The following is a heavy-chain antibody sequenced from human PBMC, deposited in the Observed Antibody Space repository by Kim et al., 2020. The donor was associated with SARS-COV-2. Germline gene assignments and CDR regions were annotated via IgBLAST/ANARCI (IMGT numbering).Heavy chain of an antibody. CDR3: ARVWFGNST. J-gene: IGHJ5*02. CDR2: GST. Sequence: GSTNYNPSLKSRVTISVDTSKNQFSLKLGSVTAADTAVYYCARVWFGNSTWGQVTLVTVSS. D-gene: IGHD3-10*01. V-gene: IGHV4-34*01.